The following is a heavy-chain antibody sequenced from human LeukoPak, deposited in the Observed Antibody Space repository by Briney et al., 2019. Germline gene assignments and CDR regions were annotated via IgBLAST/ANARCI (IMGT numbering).Heavy chain of an antibody. CDR2: INHSGST. D-gene: IGHD3-16*01. J-gene: IGHJ6*03. Sequence: PSETLSLTCAVYGGSFSGYYWSWIRQPPGKGLEWIGEINHSGSTNYNPSLKSRVTISVDTSKNQFSLKLSSVTAADTAVYYCARHNHLGNYYYYYYMDVWGKGTTVTISS. CDR1: GGSFSGYY. CDR3: ARHNHLGNYYYYYYMDV. V-gene: IGHV4-34*01.